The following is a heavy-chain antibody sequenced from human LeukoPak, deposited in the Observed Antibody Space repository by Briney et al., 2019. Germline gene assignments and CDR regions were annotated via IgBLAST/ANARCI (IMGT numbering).Heavy chain of an antibody. J-gene: IGHJ6*03. D-gene: IGHD3-10*01. CDR1: GFTFSNYG. V-gene: IGHV3-30*02. Sequence: GGSLRLSCAASGFTFSNYGMHWVRQAPGKGLEWVAFIRSNGGNKYYADAVKGRFTISRDNSKNTLYLQMNSLRAEDTAVYYCAKRQGSGSYYYYYYYMDVWGKGTTVTISS. CDR2: IRSNGGNK. CDR3: AKRQGSGSYYYYYYYMDV.